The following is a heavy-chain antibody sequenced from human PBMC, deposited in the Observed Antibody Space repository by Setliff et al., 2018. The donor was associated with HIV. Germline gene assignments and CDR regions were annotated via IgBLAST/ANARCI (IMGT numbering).Heavy chain of an antibody. J-gene: IGHJ4*02. D-gene: IGHD2-8*02. Sequence: SETLSLTCTVSGGSISSYYWSWIRQPPGKGLEWIGRIYTSGRTNYNPSLKSRVTMSLDTSRDQFSLNLRSVTAADTAVYFCARLIHTGLLYFDFWGLGTLVTVSS. CDR3: ARLIHTGLLYFDF. V-gene: IGHV4-4*07. CDR1: GGSISSYY. CDR2: IYTSGRT.